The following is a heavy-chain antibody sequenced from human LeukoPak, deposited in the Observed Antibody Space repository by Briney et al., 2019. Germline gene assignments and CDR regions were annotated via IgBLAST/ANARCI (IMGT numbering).Heavy chain of an antibody. Sequence: SETLSLTCTVSGGSISSSSYYWGWIRQPPGKGLEWIGSIYYSGSTYYNPSLKSRVTISVDTSKNQFSLKLSSVTAADTAVYYCARGQQLPTGWLDPWGQGTLVTVSS. CDR1: GGSISSSSYY. CDR3: ARGQQLPTGWLDP. V-gene: IGHV4-39*07. J-gene: IGHJ5*02. CDR2: IYYSGST. D-gene: IGHD6-13*01.